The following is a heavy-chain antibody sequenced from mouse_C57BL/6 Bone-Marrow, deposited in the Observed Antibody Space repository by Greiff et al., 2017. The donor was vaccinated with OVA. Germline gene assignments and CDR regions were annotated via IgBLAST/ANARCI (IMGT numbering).Heavy chain of an antibody. CDR2: IYPSDSET. Sequence: VQLQQPGAELVRPGSSVKLSCKASGYTFTSYWMDWVKQRPGQGLEWIGNIYPSDSETHYNQKFKDKATLTVDKSSSTAYMQLIRLTSEDSAFYYCTRDYDNDGGYWGQGTTLTVSS. V-gene: IGHV1-61*01. J-gene: IGHJ2*01. CDR3: TRDYDNDGGY. CDR1: GYTFTSYW. D-gene: IGHD2-4*01.